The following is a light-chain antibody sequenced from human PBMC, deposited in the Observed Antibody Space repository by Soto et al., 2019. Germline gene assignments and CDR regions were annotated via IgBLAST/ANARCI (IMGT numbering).Light chain of an antibody. V-gene: IGKV3-11*01. CDR3: QQFATSPLT. Sequence: EIVLTQAPATLSLSPGERATLSCRASQSIGLAIAWYQHKPGQAPRLLIFDASQRATGIPARFRGSGSGTDFTLSISSLEPEDFAVYYCQQFATSPLTFGGGTKVEIK. J-gene: IGKJ4*01. CDR2: DAS. CDR1: QSIGLA.